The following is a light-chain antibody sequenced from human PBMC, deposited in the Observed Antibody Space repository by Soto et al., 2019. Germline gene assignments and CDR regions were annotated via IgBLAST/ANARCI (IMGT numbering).Light chain of an antibody. CDR2: EVS. Sequence: QSALTQPASVSGSPGQSITISCSGTSSDVGAYDFVSWYQQHPGKAPKLMIFEVSHRPSGVSHRFSGSKSGNMASLTISGLQAEDEADYYCSAYTTSSALVVFGGGTLLTVL. J-gene: IGLJ2*01. CDR1: SSDVGAYDF. CDR3: SAYTTSSALVV. V-gene: IGLV2-14*01.